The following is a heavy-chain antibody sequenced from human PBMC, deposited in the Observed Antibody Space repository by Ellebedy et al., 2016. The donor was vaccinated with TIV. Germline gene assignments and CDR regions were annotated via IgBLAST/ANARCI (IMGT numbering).Heavy chain of an antibody. Sequence: GGSLRLSXAASGFTFSSYSMNWVRQAPGKGLEWVSSISSSSSYIYYADSVKGRFTISRDNAKNSLYLQMNSLRAEDTAVYYCARSPGEVVVAGEFDYWGQGTLVTVSS. D-gene: IGHD2-15*01. V-gene: IGHV3-21*01. CDR2: ISSSSSYI. J-gene: IGHJ4*02. CDR1: GFTFSSYS. CDR3: ARSPGEVVVAGEFDY.